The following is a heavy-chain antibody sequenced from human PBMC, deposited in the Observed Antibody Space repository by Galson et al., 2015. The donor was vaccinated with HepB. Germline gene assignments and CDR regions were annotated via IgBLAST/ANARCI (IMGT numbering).Heavy chain of an antibody. J-gene: IGHJ5*02. Sequence: TLSLTCTVSGASVASRTYYWGWIRQPPGKGLEWIGSVYYDGKTYYNPSHKSRVTISVDTSKHQFSLRLSSVTAADTAVYFCARQVYGSGINWFDPWAREPWSPSPQ. CDR1: GASVASRTYY. CDR2: VYYDGKT. CDR3: ARQVYGSGINWFDP. V-gene: IGHV4-39*01. D-gene: IGHD3-10*01.